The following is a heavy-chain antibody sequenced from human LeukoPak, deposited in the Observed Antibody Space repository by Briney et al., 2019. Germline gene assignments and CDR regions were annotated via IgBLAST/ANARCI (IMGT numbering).Heavy chain of an antibody. D-gene: IGHD3-16*02. CDR1: GFTFNSYA. CDR2: ITGSGGST. CDR3: AKDFKGNVIVIPGASNWFDP. Sequence: GGSLRLSCAASGFTFNSYAMTWVRQAPGKGLEWVSAITGSGGSTHYADSVKGRFTISRDNSKNTLFLQMSSLRVEDTAVYYCAKDFKGNVIVIPGASNWFDPWGQGTLVTVSS. J-gene: IGHJ5*02. V-gene: IGHV3-23*01.